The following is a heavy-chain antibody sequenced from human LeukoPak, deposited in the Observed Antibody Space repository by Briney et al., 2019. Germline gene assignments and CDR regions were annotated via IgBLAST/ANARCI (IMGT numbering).Heavy chain of an antibody. D-gene: IGHD3-3*02. CDR2: ISSSSSYT. CDR1: GFTSSSYW. CDR3: ASRHRIYY. V-gene: IGHV3-21*05. Sequence: GGSLRLSCAASGFTSSSYWMHWVRQVPGKGLEWVSYISSSSSYTNYADPVKGRFTISRDNAKNSLYLQMNSLRAEDTAVYYCASRHRIYYWGQGTLVTVSS. J-gene: IGHJ4*02.